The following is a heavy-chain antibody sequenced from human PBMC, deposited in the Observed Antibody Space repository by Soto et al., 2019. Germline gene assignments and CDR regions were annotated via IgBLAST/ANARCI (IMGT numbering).Heavy chain of an antibody. V-gene: IGHV1-2*02. J-gene: IGHJ6*02. CDR3: ARDRIIAAAILYYYYYGMDV. D-gene: IGHD6-13*01. CDR1: GYTFTGYD. Sequence: GASVKVSCKASGYTFTGYDMHWGRQAPGQGLEWMGWINPNSGGTNYAQKFQGRVTMTRDTSISTAYMELSRLRSDDTAVYYCARDRIIAAAILYYYYYGMDVWGQGTTVTVSS. CDR2: INPNSGGT.